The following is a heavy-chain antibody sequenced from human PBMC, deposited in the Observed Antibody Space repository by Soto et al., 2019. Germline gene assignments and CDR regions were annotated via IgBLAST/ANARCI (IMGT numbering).Heavy chain of an antibody. J-gene: IGHJ3*02. CDR2: IYYSGST. V-gene: IGHV4-59*01. Sequence: SETLSLTCTVSGGSISSYYWSWIRQPPGKGLEWIGYIYYSGSTNYNPSLKSRVTISVDTSKNQFSLKLSSVTAADTAVYYCARDISSGAFDIWGQGTMVTVSS. D-gene: IGHD6-6*01. CDR3: ARDISSGAFDI. CDR1: GGSISSYY.